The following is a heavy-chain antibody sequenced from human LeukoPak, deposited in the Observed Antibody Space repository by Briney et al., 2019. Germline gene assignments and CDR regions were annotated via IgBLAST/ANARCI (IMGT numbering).Heavy chain of an antibody. V-gene: IGHV1-8*01. CDR3: ARGVAAGVDY. CDR2: MSPHSGDT. D-gene: IGHD2-15*01. CDR1: GYTFTTYD. Sequence: ASVKVSCKATGYTFTTYDINWVRQATGQGPEWMGWMSPHSGDTGYAQNFQGRVTMTRDTPISTAYMELSSLGFEDTAVYYCARGVAAGVDYWGQGTLVTVSS. J-gene: IGHJ4*02.